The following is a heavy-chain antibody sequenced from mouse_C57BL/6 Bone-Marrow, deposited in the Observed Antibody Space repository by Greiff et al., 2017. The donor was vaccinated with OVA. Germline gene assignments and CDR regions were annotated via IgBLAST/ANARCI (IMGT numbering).Heavy chain of an antibody. V-gene: IGHV1-15*01. CDR2: IDPETGGT. CDR3: TRDYYGTFDY. Sequence: SGAELVRPGASVTLSCKASGYTFTDYEMHWVKQTPVHGLEWIGAIDPETGGTAYNQKFKGKAILTADKSSSTAYMELRSLTSEDSAVYYCTRDYYGTFDYWGQGTTLTVSS. D-gene: IGHD1-1*01. CDR1: GYTFTDYE. J-gene: IGHJ2*01.